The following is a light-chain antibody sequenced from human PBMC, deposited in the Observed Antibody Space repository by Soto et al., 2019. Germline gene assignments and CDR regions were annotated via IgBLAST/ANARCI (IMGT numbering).Light chain of an antibody. Sequence: QSALTQPASVSGSPGQSITISCTGTSSDVGGYNYVSWYQQHPGKAPKLMIYDVSNRPSGVSNRFSGSKSGNTASLTISGLQAEDEADYYCSSYTSSSTPRVSFGGGTKVTVL. J-gene: IGLJ2*01. CDR2: DVS. CDR3: SSYTSSSTPRVS. CDR1: SSDVGGYNY. V-gene: IGLV2-14*01.